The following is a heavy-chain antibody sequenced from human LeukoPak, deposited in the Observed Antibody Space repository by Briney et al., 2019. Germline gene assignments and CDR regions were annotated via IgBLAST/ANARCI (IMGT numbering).Heavy chain of an antibody. Sequence: GGSLRLSCAASGFAFNIYAMSWVRQPTGKGPEWVSSTTSSDGATYYAGSVKGRFTISRDNSKNTLYLQMNSLRAEDTAVYYCAKGGIFGAHWGQGTLVTVSS. J-gene: IGHJ4*02. CDR3: AKGGIFGAH. CDR1: GFAFNIYA. V-gene: IGHV3-23*01. D-gene: IGHD3-3*01. CDR2: TTSSDGAT.